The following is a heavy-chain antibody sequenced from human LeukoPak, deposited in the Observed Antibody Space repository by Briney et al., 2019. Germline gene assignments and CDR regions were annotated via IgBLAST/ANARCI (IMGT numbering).Heavy chain of an antibody. CDR1: GGSLSGSY. J-gene: IGHJ4*02. V-gene: IGHV4-34*01. Sequence: SETLSLTCAVYGGSLSGSYWSWIRQPPGKGLEWIGEINHSGSASYNPSLKSRVTLSIDKSKNQFSLNLNSVTASDTAVYFCAGGASYGIFDIWGQGTLVTVSS. CDR3: AGGASYGIFDI. CDR2: INHSGSA. D-gene: IGHD4-17*01.